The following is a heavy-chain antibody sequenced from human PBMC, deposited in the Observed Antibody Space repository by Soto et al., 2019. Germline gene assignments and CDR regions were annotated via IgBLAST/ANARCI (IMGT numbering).Heavy chain of an antibody. V-gene: IGHV3-21*06. CDR3: VRGMNPLF. Sequence: GGSLRLSCAASGFTLRTYTMNWVRQAPGKGLEWVSSISISSSDRYYADSVRGRFTISRDNAKNALYLQMNSLRADDTAVYFCVRGMNPLFGGQGSLVTVSS. CDR1: GFTLRTYT. CDR2: ISISSSDR. J-gene: IGHJ4*01.